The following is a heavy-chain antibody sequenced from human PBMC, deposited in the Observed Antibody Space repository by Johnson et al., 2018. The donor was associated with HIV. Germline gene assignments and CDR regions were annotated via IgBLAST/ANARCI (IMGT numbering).Heavy chain of an antibody. V-gene: IGHV3-7*05. CDR1: GFTFSSYW. CDR3: AKGNGHDAFDS. CDR2: IKQDGSEK. Sequence: VQLVESGGALVQPGGSLRLSCAASGFTFSSYWMNWVRQAPGKGLQWVANIKQDGSEKYYVDSVKGRFTISRDNAKNSLYLQMNSLRAEDTAVYYCAKGNGHDAFDSWGQGTMVTVSS. J-gene: IGHJ3*02.